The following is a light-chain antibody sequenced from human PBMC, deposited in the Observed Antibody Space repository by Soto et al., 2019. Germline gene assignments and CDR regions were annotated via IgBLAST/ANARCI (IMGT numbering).Light chain of an antibody. Sequence: AIQVTQSPSSLSASVGDRVTITCRASQDIKNDLGWYQQTPGKTPKLLIYAASTLQSGVPSRFSGSGSGTDFTLTVRSLQPEDSGPYYGLHDYTYPRTFGQGTTVEIK. CDR3: LHDYTYPRT. CDR2: AAS. CDR1: QDIKND. V-gene: IGKV1-6*01. J-gene: IGKJ1*01.